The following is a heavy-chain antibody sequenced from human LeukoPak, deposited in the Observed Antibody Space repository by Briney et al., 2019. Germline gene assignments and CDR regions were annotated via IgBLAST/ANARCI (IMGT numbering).Heavy chain of an antibody. CDR2: IYYSGST. CDR3: ASQGGYCSGGSCYRSFDY. J-gene: IGHJ4*02. Sequence: SETLSLTCTVSGGSISSGGYYWGWIRQPPGKGLEWIGSIYYSGSTYYNPSLKSRVTISVDTSKNQFSLKLSSVTAADTAVYYCASQGGYCSGGSCYRSFDYWGQGTLVTVSS. CDR1: GGSISSGGYY. V-gene: IGHV4-39*01. D-gene: IGHD2-15*01.